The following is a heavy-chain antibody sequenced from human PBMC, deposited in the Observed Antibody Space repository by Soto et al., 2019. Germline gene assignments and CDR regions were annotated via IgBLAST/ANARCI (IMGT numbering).Heavy chain of an antibody. Sequence: QVQLVESGGGVVQPGRSLRLSCAASGFTFSSCAMHWVRQARGKGLEWVAVISYDGRNEYYADSVRGRFTISRDNSKNTLYLQVNSLRPEDTAVYYCARGEYSSSWLFDYWGQGTLVTVSS. CDR1: GFTFSSCA. D-gene: IGHD6-13*01. J-gene: IGHJ4*02. V-gene: IGHV3-30*04. CDR3: ARGEYSSSWLFDY. CDR2: ISYDGRNE.